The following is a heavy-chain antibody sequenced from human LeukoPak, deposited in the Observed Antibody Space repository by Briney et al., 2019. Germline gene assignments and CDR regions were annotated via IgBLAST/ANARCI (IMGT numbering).Heavy chain of an antibody. V-gene: IGHV3-23*01. D-gene: IGHD5-18*01. CDR2: ISGSGGST. CDR3: ATYRQVLLPFES. CDR1: EFTFSSYG. Sequence: GGTLRLSCAASEFTFSSYGMSWFRQAPGKGLEWVSAISGSGGSTYYADSVKGRFTISRDNSKNTLYLQMNSLRAEDSAIYYCATYRQVLLPFESWGQGTLVTVSS. J-gene: IGHJ4*02.